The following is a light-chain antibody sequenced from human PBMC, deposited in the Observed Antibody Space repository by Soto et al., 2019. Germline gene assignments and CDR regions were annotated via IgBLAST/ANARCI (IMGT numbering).Light chain of an antibody. CDR1: SSDVGGYNY. V-gene: IGLV2-8*01. Sequence: QSALTQPPSASGSPGQSVTISSTGTSSDVGGYNYVSWYQQHPGKAPKLMIYEVSKRPSGVPDRFSGSKSGNTASLTVSGLQAEDEADYYCTSYAGGNNFKVFGGGTKLTVL. J-gene: IGLJ2*01. CDR3: TSYAGGNNFKV. CDR2: EVS.